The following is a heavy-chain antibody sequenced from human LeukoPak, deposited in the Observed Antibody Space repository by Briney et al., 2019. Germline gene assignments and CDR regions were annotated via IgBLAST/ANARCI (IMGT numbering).Heavy chain of an antibody. Sequence: SETLSLTCTVSGGSISSYYWSWIRQPAGKGLEWIGRIYSSGSTNYNPSLKSRVTMSVDTSKSQFPLKLSSVTAADTAVYYCARGQYHLLYWYFDLWGRGTLVTVSS. V-gene: IGHV4-4*07. CDR1: GGSISSYY. CDR3: ARGQYHLLYWYFDL. CDR2: IYSSGST. D-gene: IGHD2-2*01. J-gene: IGHJ2*01.